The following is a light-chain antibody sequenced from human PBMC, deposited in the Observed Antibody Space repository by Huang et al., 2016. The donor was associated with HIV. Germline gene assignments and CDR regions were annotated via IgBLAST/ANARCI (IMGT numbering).Light chain of an antibody. J-gene: IGKJ2*01. CDR3: QHYKT. CDR1: QSLTTN. CDR2: GTS. V-gene: IGKV3-15*01. Sequence: EIVLTQSPATLSVSPGERVTLSCRTSQSLTTNVAWYQHKPGQAPRLLVYGTSSRATDVPARFSGSVSGTEFTLTISILQSEDFAVYSCQHYKTFGRGTKLEIK.